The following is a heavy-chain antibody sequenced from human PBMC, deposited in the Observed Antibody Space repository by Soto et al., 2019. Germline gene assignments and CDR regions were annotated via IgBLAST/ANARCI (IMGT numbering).Heavy chain of an antibody. D-gene: IGHD1-1*01. CDR1: GGSLSDYY. CDR2: IHPSGST. CDR3: ARGRDEYKLGNV. J-gene: IGHJ6*02. Sequence: QVQLQQWGAGLLKPSETLSLTCAVSGGSLSDYYWPWTRQSPGKGLEWIGEIHPSGSTCYNPSLRSRVTISVDTSKNQLSLKLTSLTAADTAIYYCARGRDEYKLGNVWGHGTTVTVSS. V-gene: IGHV4-34*01.